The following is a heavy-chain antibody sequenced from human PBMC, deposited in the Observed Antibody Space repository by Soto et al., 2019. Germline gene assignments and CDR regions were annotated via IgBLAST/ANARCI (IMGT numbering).Heavy chain of an antibody. V-gene: IGHV4-34*01. D-gene: IGHD2-21*01. CDR1: GGSFSGYY. CDR2: INHSGST. CDR3: ARDPQGEHFDY. J-gene: IGHJ4*02. Sequence: SETLSLTCAVYGGSFSGYYWSWIRQPPGKGLEWIGEINHSGSTNYNPSLKSRVTISVDTSKNQFSLKLSSVTAADTAVYYCARDPQGEHFDYWGQGTLVTVSS.